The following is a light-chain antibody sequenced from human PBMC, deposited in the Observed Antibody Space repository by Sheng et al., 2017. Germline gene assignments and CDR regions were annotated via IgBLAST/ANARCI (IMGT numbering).Light chain of an antibody. V-gene: IGKV1-39*01. CDR3: QLSSSPFT. CDR1: QSITTY. Sequence: DIHDDPVSILPVCICGRQSHHRLAGRSQSITTYLNWYHQKPGKAPKLLIYAASSLQSGVPSRFSGSGSGTDFTLTISSLQPEDFATYYCQLSSSPFTFGEGPRW. J-gene: IGKJ4*01. CDR2: AAS.